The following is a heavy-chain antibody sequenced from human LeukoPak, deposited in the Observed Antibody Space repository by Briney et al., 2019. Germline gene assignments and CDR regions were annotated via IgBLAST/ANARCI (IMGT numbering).Heavy chain of an antibody. CDR2: MNPNSGNT. Sequence: ASVKVSCKASGYTFTSYDINWVRQATGQGLEWMGWMNPNSGNTGYAQKFQGRVTMTRNTSISTAYMELSSLRSEDTAAYYCARGHYYYYGMDVWGQGTTVTVSS. CDR3: ARGHYYYYGMDV. J-gene: IGHJ6*02. CDR1: GYTFTSYD. V-gene: IGHV1-8*01.